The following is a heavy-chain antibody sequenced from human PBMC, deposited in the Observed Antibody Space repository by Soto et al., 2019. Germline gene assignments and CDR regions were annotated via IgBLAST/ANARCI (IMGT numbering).Heavy chain of an antibody. CDR2: IWYDGSNK. Sequence: GGSLRLSCAASGFTFSSYGMHWVRQAPGKGLEWVAVIWYDGSNKYYADSVKGRFTISRDNSKNTLYLQMNSLRAEDTAVYYCAREAMVRVVVAYYYYRMVVWAQGTRVTDSS. D-gene: IGHD3-10*01. J-gene: IGHJ6*02. CDR3: AREAMVRVVVAYYYYRMVV. V-gene: IGHV3-33*01. CDR1: GFTFSSYG.